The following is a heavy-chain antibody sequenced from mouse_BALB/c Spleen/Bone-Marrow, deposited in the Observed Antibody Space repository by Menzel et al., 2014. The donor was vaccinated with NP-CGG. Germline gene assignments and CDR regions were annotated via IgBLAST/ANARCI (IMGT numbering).Heavy chain of an antibody. J-gene: IGHJ2*01. V-gene: IGHV6-6*02. Sequence: EVQGVESGGGLVQPGGSMKLSCVASGFTFSKNWMDWVRQSPEKGLEWVAEIRLKSNNYAKRYAESVKGRFTISRDDSKSSVYLQMNNLRAEDTGIYYCTRGTAATRASYFDYWGQGTTLTVSS. CDR2: IRLKSNNYAK. CDR3: TRGTAATRASYFDY. D-gene: IGHD1-2*01. CDR1: GFTFSKNW.